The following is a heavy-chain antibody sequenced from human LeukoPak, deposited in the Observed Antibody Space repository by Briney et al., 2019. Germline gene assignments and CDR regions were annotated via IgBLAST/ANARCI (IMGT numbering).Heavy chain of an antibody. CDR2: ISAYNGNT. D-gene: IGHD3-22*01. V-gene: IGHV1-18*01. Sequence: GASVKVSCKASGYTFTSYGISWVRQAPGQGLEWMGWISAYNGNTNYAQKLQGRVTMTTDTSTSTAYMELRSLRSDDTAVYYCAREGVVTLPANAFDIWDQGTMVTVSS. CDR1: GYTFTSYG. J-gene: IGHJ3*02. CDR3: AREGVVTLPANAFDI.